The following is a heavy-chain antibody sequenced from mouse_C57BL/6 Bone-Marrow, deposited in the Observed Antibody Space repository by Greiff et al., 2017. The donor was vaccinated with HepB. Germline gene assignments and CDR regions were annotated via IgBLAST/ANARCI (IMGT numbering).Heavy chain of an antibody. Sequence: DVHLVESGEGLVKPGGSLKLSCAASGFTFSSYAMSWVRQTPEKRLEWVAYISSGGDYIYYADTVKGRFTISRDNARNTLYLQMSSLKSEDTAMYYCTRGNYDYPTYAMDYWGQGTSVTVSS. D-gene: IGHD2-4*01. V-gene: IGHV5-9-1*02. CDR3: TRGNYDYPTYAMDY. J-gene: IGHJ4*01. CDR2: ISSGGDYI. CDR1: GFTFSSYA.